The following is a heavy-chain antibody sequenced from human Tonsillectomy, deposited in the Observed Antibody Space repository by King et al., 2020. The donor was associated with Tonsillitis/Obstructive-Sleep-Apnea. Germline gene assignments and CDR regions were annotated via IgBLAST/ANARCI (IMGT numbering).Heavy chain of an antibody. J-gene: IGHJ6*03. Sequence: LVQSGAEVKKPGASVKVSCKASGYTFTSYGISWVRQAPGQGLEWMGWISAYNGNTNYAQKLQGRVTMTTDTSTSTAYMELRSLRSDDTAVYYCARVVVVVPAAISYYYYYMDVWGKGTTVTVSS. CDR3: ARVVVVVPAAISYYYYYMDV. D-gene: IGHD2-2*01. CDR1: GYTFTSYG. V-gene: IGHV1-18*01. CDR2: ISAYNGNT.